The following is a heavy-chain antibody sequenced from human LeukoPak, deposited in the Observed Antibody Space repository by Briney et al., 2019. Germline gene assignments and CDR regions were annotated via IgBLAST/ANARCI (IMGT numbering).Heavy chain of an antibody. CDR1: GFTFIDYY. CDR2: ISSSGSTI. J-gene: IGHJ4*02. V-gene: IGHV3-11*01. D-gene: IGHD3-9*01. Sequence: AGGSLRLSCAASGFTFIDYYMSWIRQAPGKGLEWVSYISSSGSTIYYAYAEKRLFTFSRNTAKNSQYLQMNSLRADNTAVYYCARDGQSPDKNWGQGTLVTVSS. CDR3: ARDGQSPDKN.